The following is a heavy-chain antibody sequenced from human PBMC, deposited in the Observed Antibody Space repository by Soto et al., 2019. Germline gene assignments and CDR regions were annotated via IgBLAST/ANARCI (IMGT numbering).Heavy chain of an antibody. D-gene: IGHD1-1*01. CDR2: IYSGGSR. CDR3: AIEQGVEMATTHYFDY. Sequence: GGSLRLSCAASGFTVSSNYMSWVRQAPGKGLEWVSVIYSGGSRYYADSVKGRFTISRDNSKNTLYLQMNSLRAEDTAVYYCAIEQGVEMATTHYFDYWGQGTLVTFSS. V-gene: IGHV3-53*01. J-gene: IGHJ4*02. CDR1: GFTVSSNY.